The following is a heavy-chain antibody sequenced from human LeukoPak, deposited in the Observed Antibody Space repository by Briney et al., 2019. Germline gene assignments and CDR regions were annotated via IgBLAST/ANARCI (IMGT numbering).Heavy chain of an antibody. Sequence: SETLSLTCTVSGGSISSYYWSWIRQPPGKGLEWIGYIYYSGSTNYNPSLKSRVTISVDTSKNQFSLKLSSVTAADTAVYYCARVGDSSSWYPDYWGQGTLVTVSS. CDR3: ARVGDSSSWYPDY. CDR2: IYYSGST. J-gene: IGHJ4*02. CDR1: GGSISSYY. D-gene: IGHD6-13*01. V-gene: IGHV4-59*01.